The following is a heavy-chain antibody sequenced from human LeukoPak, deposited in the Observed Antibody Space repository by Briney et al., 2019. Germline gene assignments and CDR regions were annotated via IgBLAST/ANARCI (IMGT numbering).Heavy chain of an antibody. J-gene: IGHJ4*02. CDR2: INPNSGDT. Sequence: ASVKVSCKASGYTFTGYYMHWARQALGQGLEWMGWINPNSGDTNYAQKFQGRVTMTRDTSISTAYMELSRLRSDDTAVYYCARGGYSGYDLVYWGQGTLVTVSS. D-gene: IGHD5-12*01. CDR3: ARGGYSGYDLVY. V-gene: IGHV1-2*02. CDR1: GYTFTGYY.